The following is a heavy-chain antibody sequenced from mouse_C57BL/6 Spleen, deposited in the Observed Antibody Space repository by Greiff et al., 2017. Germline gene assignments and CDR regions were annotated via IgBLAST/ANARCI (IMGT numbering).Heavy chain of an antibody. CDR3: AREGDLDGYYVQLFAY. J-gene: IGHJ3*01. CDR1: GYTFTSYT. Sequence: VQLQQSGAELARPGVSVKMSCKASGYTFTSYTMHWVKQRPGQGLEWIGYINPSSGYTKYNQKFKDKATLTADKSSSTAYMQLSSLTSEDSAVYYCAREGDLDGYYVQLFAYWGQGTLVTVSA. V-gene: IGHV1-4*01. CDR2: INPSSGYT. D-gene: IGHD2-3*01.